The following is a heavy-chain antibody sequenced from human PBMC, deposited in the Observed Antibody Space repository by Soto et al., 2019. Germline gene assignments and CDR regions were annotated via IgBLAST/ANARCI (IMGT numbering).Heavy chain of an antibody. V-gene: IGHV4-34*01. CDR3: ARSSGRSNGWGTYHYYGMVV. J-gene: IGHJ6*02. Sequence: SETLSLTCAVYGGSFSGYFWSWIRQPPGKGLEWVGGISHSGTTNYNPSLKSRVTVSLDTSKNQFSLKLNSVTAADTAVYYCARSSGRSNGWGTYHYYGMVVRGPGTTLTVS. CDR1: GGSFSGYF. CDR2: ISHSGTT. D-gene: IGHD6-19*01.